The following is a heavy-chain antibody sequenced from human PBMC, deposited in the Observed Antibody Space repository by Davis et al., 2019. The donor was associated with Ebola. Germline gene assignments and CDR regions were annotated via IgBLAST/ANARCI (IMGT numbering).Heavy chain of an antibody. Sequence: PSETLSLTCNVSGGPINNYYWTWIRQPPGKGLEWIGDIWYSGNTNSSPSLKSRVTMSVDMSKNQVSLKLTSMTAADRAVYYCAGSESFDAFEIWGQGTMVSVSS. CDR1: GGPINNYY. CDR2: IWYSGNT. J-gene: IGHJ3*02. D-gene: IGHD3-16*02. CDR3: AGSESFDAFEI. V-gene: IGHV4-59*08.